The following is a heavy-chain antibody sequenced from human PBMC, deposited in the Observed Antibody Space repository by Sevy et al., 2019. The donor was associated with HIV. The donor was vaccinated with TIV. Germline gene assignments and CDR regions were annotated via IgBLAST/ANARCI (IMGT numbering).Heavy chain of an antibody. CDR3: ARADSSGWWGFDY. Sequence: GGSLRLSCAASGFTFSSYAMHWVRQAPGKGLEWVAVISYDGSNKYYADSVKGRFTSSRDNSKNTLYLQMNSLRAEDTAVYYCARADSSGWWGFDYWGQGTLVTVSS. V-gene: IGHV3-30-3*01. CDR2: ISYDGSNK. D-gene: IGHD6-19*01. J-gene: IGHJ4*02. CDR1: GFTFSSYA.